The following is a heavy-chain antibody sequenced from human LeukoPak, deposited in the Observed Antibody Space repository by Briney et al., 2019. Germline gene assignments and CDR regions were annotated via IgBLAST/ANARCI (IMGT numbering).Heavy chain of an antibody. Sequence: GGSLRLSCAASGFTFSSYAMSWVRQAPGKGLEWVSAISGSGGSTYYADSVKGRFTISRDNSKNTLYLQMNSLRAQDTAVYYCAKDRRVVGATDYWGQGTLVTVSS. CDR3: AKDRRVVGATDY. CDR2: ISGSGGST. D-gene: IGHD1-26*01. CDR1: GFTFSSYA. V-gene: IGHV3-23*01. J-gene: IGHJ4*02.